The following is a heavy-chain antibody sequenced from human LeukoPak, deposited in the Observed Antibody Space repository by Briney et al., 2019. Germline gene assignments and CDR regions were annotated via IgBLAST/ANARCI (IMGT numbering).Heavy chain of an antibody. D-gene: IGHD4-23*01. CDR2: ISDDGSNT. CDR3: AKDQYGGNSDYYYGMDV. CDR1: GFTFSSYG. V-gene: IGHV3-30*18. Sequence: GGSLRLSCAASGFTFSSYGMRWVRQAPGKGLEWVAVISDDGSNTYYADSVKGRFTISRDNSKNTLYLQMNSLRAEDTAVHYCAKDQYGGNSDYYYGMDVWGQGTTVTVS. J-gene: IGHJ6*02.